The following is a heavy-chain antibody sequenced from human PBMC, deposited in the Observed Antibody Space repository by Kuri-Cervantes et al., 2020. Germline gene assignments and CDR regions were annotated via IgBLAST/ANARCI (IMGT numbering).Heavy chain of an antibody. CDR3: ARVDDYGDYEWFDP. J-gene: IGHJ5*02. CDR2: ISSSGGST. D-gene: IGHD4-17*01. Sequence: GGSLRLSCAASGFTVSRYSMNWVRQAPGKGLEWVSTISSSGGSTYYADSVKGRFTISRDNSKNTLYLQMNSLRAEDTAVYYCARVDDYGDYEWFDPWGQGTLVTVSS. V-gene: IGHV3-23*01. CDR1: GFTVSRYS.